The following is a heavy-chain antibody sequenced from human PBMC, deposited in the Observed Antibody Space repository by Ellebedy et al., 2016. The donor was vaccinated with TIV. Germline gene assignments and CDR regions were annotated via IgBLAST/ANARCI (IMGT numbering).Heavy chain of an antibody. J-gene: IGHJ6*03. D-gene: IGHD1-1*01. V-gene: IGHV3-23*01. CDR3: ARDRGYRSSLYYYYNMDV. Sequence: GESLKISXAASGFTFSSYAMSWVRQAPGKGLEWLSAITGSGDGGRTYSADSVKGRFTISRDNSKNTLYLQMNSLRGEDTAVYYCARDRGYRSSLYYYYNMDVWGKGTTVTVSS. CDR2: ITGSGDGGRT. CDR1: GFTFSSYA.